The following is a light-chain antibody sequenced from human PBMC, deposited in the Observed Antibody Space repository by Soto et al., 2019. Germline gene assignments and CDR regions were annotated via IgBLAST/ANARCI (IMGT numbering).Light chain of an antibody. CDR2: GGN. J-gene: IGLJ1*01. CDR1: SSNIGAPYD. Sequence: QSVLTQPPSVSRAPGRTFTISCTGSSSNIGAPYDVHWYQHLPGTAPKLLIYGGNNRPSGVPDRFSGSRSGTSASLDITGLQAEYVAAYFCQYCDMNPYTSVLCTGPNFAVL. CDR3: QYCDMNPYTSV. V-gene: IGLV1-40*01.